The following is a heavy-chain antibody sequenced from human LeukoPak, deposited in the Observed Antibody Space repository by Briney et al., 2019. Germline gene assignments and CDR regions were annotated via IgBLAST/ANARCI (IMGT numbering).Heavy chain of an antibody. V-gene: IGHV1-18*01. CDR2: ISAYNGNT. J-gene: IGHJ4*02. Sequence: ASVKVSCKVSGYTLTELSMHWVRPAPGKGLEWMGWISAYNGNTNYAQKLQGRVTMTTDTSTSTAYMELRSLRSDDTAVYYCARDAMDDLDDSSGYYSYWGQGTLVTVSS. CDR1: GYTLTELS. CDR3: ARDAMDDLDDSSGYYSY. D-gene: IGHD3-22*01.